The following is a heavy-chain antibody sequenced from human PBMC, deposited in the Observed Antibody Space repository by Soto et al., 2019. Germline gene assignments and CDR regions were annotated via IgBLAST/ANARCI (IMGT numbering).Heavy chain of an antibody. V-gene: IGHV4-4*07. Sequence: SETLSLTCSVSGGSIRSYYWSWIRQPAGKPLEWIGRIYTSGTTNYNPSLKSRVTMSVDTSKNQFSLNLSSVTAADTAVYYCAREGASGFGMDVWGQGTTVTVSS. J-gene: IGHJ6*02. CDR1: GGSIRSYY. CDR2: IYTSGTT. CDR3: AREGASGFGMDV. D-gene: IGHD1-26*01.